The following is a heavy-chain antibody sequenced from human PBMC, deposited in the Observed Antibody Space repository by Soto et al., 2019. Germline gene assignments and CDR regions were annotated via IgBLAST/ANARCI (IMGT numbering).Heavy chain of an antibody. CDR1: GFTFSSYG. CDR3: ARGTVHFDY. J-gene: IGHJ4*02. Sequence: QVQLVESGGGVVQPGRSLRLSCAASGFTFSSYGMHWVRQAPGKGLEWMAVIWYDGSNKYYADSVKGRFTISRDNSKNTLYLQMNSLRAEDTAVYYCARGTVHFDYWGQGTLVTVSS. V-gene: IGHV3-33*01. D-gene: IGHD4-17*01. CDR2: IWYDGSNK.